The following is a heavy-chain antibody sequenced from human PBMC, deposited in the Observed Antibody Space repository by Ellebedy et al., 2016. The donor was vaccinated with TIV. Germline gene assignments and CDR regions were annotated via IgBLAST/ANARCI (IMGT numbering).Heavy chain of an antibody. J-gene: IGHJ4*02. CDR1: GFPFSNHA. Sequence: GESLKISCAASGFPFSNHALSWVRQAPGKGLQWVSALSGRCGSTYYADSVKGRFTISSNNSKNTLNLQMNRLRVEDTPIYYCAKELFYDSFGPFDDWGQGSLVTVSS. CDR3: AKELFYDSFGPFDD. D-gene: IGHD3-22*01. V-gene: IGHV3-23*01. CDR2: LSGRCGST.